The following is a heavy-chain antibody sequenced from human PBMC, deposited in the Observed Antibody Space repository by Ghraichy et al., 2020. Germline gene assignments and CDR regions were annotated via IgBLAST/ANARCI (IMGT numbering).Heavy chain of an antibody. J-gene: IGHJ4*02. Sequence: GGSLRLSCAASGFMFNIYSMNWVRQAPGKGLEWVSYISSSSSGIYYADSVKGRFTMSRDNAKNSLYLQMNSLRDKDTAVYYCARESDHLIDYWGQGTLVTVSS. D-gene: IGHD2-21*02. CDR2: ISSSSSGI. V-gene: IGHV3-48*02. CDR1: GFMFNIYS. CDR3: ARESDHLIDY.